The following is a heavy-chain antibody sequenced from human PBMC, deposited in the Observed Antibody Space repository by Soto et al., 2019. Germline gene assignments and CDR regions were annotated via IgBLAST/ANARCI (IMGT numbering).Heavy chain of an antibody. CDR1: GYTFTGYY. Sequence: ASVKVSCKASGYTFTGYYMHWVRQAPGQGLEWMGWINPNSGGTNYAQKFQGWVTMTRDTSISTAYMELSRLRSEDTAVYYCASKYSSQNYYYYYGMDVWGQGTTVTVSS. V-gene: IGHV1-2*04. CDR2: INPNSGGT. J-gene: IGHJ6*02. CDR3: ASKYSSQNYYYYYGMDV. D-gene: IGHD6-6*01.